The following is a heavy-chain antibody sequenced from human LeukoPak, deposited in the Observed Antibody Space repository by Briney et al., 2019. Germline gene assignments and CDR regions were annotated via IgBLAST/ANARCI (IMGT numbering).Heavy chain of an antibody. CDR3: ARDTGDYFDY. D-gene: IGHD2-8*02. CDR2: IYYSGST. J-gene: IGHJ4*02. CDR1: GGSISSYY. V-gene: IGHV4-59*01. Sequence: SETLSLTCTVSGGSISSYYWSWIRRPPGKGLEWIGYIYYSGSTNYNPSLKSRVTISVDTPKNQFSLKLSSVTAADTAVYYCARDTGDYFDYWGQGTLVTVSS.